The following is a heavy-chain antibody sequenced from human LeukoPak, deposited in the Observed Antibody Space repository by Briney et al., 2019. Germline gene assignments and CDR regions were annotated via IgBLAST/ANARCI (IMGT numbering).Heavy chain of an antibody. CDR3: ARGPYCSGGSCYSNDAFDI. CDR2: VYTSGST. Sequence: PSQTLSLTCTVSGGSISSGSYYWSWIRQPAGKRLEWIGRVYTSGSTNYNPSLKSRVTISVDTSKNQFSLKLSSVTAADTAVYYCARGPYCSGGSCYSNDAFDIWGQGTMVTVSS. J-gene: IGHJ3*02. V-gene: IGHV4-61*02. CDR1: GGSISSGSYY. D-gene: IGHD2-15*01.